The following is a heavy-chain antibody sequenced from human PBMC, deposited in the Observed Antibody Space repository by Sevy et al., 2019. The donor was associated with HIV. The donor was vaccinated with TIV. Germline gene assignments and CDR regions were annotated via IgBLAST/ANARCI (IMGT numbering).Heavy chain of an antibody. CDR3: ATVGMVRGLDY. V-gene: IGHV3-11*06. J-gene: IGHJ4*02. CDR2: ISSSSYT. Sequence: GGSLRLSCAASGFTFSDYYMSWIRQAPGKGLEWVSYISSSSYTNYADSVKGRFTISRDNAKNSLYLQMNSLRAEDTAVYYCATVGMVRGLDYWGQGTLVTVSS. CDR1: GFTFSDYY. D-gene: IGHD3-10*01.